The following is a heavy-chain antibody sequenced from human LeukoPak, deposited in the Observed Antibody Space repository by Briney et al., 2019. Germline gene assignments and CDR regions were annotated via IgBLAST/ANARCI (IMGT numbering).Heavy chain of an antibody. D-gene: IGHD3-16*02. V-gene: IGHV4-34*01. Sequence: SETLSLTCAVYGGSFSGYYWSWIRQPPGKGLEWIGEINHSGSTNYNPSLKSRVTISVDTSKNQCSLKLSSVTAADTAVYYCARGLTVYDYIWGSYRSRSWFDPWGQGTLVTVSS. J-gene: IGHJ5*02. CDR1: GGSFSGYY. CDR2: INHSGST. CDR3: ARGLTVYDYIWGSYRSRSWFDP.